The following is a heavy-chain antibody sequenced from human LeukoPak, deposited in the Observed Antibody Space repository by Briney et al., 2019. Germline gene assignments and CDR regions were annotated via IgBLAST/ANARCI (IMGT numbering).Heavy chain of an antibody. CDR2: IIPIFGTA. Sequence: SVTVSFKASGGTFSIYAISWVRQAPGQGLEWMGGIIPIFGTANYAQKFQGRVTITTDESTSTAYMELSSLRSEDTAVYYCARGPYSSSWHPSGYFDYWGQGTLVTVSS. V-gene: IGHV1-69*05. CDR3: ARGPYSSSWHPSGYFDY. D-gene: IGHD6-13*01. CDR1: GGTFSIYA. J-gene: IGHJ4*02.